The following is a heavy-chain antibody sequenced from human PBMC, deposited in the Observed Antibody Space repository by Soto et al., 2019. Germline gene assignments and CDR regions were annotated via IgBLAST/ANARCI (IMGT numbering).Heavy chain of an antibody. D-gene: IGHD6-13*01. V-gene: IGHV1-18*01. J-gene: IGHJ6*02. CDR2: ISAYNGNT. CDR1: GYTFTSYG. CDR3: ARDGSSWFYSYYGMDV. Sequence: GASVKVSCKASGYTFTSYGISWVRQAPGQGLEWMGWISAYNGNTNYAQKLQGRVTMTTDTSTSTAYMELRSLRSDDTAVYYCARDGSSWFYSYYGMDVWGQGTTVTVSS.